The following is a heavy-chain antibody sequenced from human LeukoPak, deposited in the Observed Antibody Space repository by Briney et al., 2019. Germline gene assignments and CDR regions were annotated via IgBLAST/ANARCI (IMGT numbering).Heavy chain of an antibody. J-gene: IGHJ4*02. V-gene: IGHV3-30*02. D-gene: IGHD1-20*01. CDR1: GFTFSSYG. CDR2: IRYDGSNK. CDR3: AKYQYNWNYPDY. Sequence: GGSLRLSCAASGFTFSSYGMHWVRQAPGKGLEWVAFIRYDGSNKYYADSVKGRFTISRDNSKNTLYLQMNSLRAGDTAVYYCAKYQYNWNYPDYWGQGTLVTVSS.